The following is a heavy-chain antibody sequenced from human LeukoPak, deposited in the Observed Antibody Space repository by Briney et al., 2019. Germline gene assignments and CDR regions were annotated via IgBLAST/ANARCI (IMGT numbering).Heavy chain of an antibody. V-gene: IGHV3-74*01. CDR2: INSDGSST. D-gene: IGHD3-10*01. CDR3: AAQGGFGGFLTAYYYYYGMDV. Sequence: GGSLRLSCAASGFTFSSYWMHWVRQAPGKGLVWVSRINSDGSSTSYADSVKGRFTISRDNAKNTLYLQMNSLRAEDTAVYYCAAQGGFGGFLTAYYYYYGMDVWGQGTTVTVSS. CDR1: GFTFSSYW. J-gene: IGHJ6*02.